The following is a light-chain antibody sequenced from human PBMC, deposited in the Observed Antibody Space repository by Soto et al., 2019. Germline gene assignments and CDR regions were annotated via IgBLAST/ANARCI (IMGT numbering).Light chain of an antibody. Sequence: AIQVTQSPSSLSASVGDRVTITCLASQDIRGALAWYQQKPGKPPKLLIYDVSTLENGVPSRFSGDSSGTQFTLTISGLQPEDFGTYYCQQFNSYPVTFGHGTRLDIK. CDR3: QQFNSYPVT. V-gene: IGKV1-13*02. CDR2: DVS. CDR1: QDIRGA. J-gene: IGKJ5*01.